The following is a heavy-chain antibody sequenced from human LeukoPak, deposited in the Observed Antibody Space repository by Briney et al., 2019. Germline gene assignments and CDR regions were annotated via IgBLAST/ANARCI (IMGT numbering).Heavy chain of an antibody. J-gene: IGHJ5*02. Sequence: SETLSLTCAVSGGSISSSNWWSWVRQPPGKGLEWIGEIYHSGSTNYNPSLKSRVTMSLDTSKNQLSLKLSSVTAADTAVYYCARDEYSSGRNWFDPWGQGTLVTVSS. CDR2: IYHSGST. CDR3: ARDEYSSGRNWFDP. D-gene: IGHD6-19*01. V-gene: IGHV4-4*02. CDR1: GGSISSSNW.